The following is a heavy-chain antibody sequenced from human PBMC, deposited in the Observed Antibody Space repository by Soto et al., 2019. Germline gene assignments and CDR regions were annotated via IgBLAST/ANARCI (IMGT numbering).Heavy chain of an antibody. Sequence: SETLSLTCTVSGGSINSGDYYWSWIRQPPGKGLEWIGYIYYSGSTYYNPSLKSRVAILVDTSRNQFSLKVRSVTAADTAMYYCARVTYYDTALYYFDYWGQGTLVT. CDR2: IYYSGST. V-gene: IGHV4-30-4*01. D-gene: IGHD3-16*01. J-gene: IGHJ4*02. CDR1: GGSINSGDYY. CDR3: ARVTYYDTALYYFDY.